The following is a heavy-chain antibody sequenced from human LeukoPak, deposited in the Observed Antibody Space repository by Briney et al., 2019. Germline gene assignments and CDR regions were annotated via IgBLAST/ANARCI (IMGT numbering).Heavy chain of an antibody. CDR2: INHSGST. CDR3: ARGNWLLDY. Sequence: KSSETLSLTCAVYGGSFTDYYWNWIRQPPGKGLEWIGEINHSGSTNYNSSLKSRVTISVDTSKNQFSLKLSSVTAADTAVYYCARGNWLLDYWGQGTPVTVSS. CDR1: GGSFTDYY. J-gene: IGHJ4*02. D-gene: IGHD3-22*01. V-gene: IGHV4-34*01.